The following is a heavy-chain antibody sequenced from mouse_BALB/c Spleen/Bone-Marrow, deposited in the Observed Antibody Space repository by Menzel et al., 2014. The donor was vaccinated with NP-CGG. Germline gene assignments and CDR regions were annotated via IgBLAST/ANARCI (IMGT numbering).Heavy chain of an antibody. Sequence: EVMLAESGAGLVQPGGSVKLSCAASGFTFSNYGMPWVRQTPDKRLELVADINYNGDGIYYPDSVKGRFTISTDNAQHTLSLQMTSLRSEDTAMYDCARGVDHHSSLAFWGQGTLVT. CDR2: INYNGDGI. V-gene: IGHV5-6-3*01. CDR3: ARGVDHHSSLAF. J-gene: IGHJ3*01. CDR1: GFTFSNYG.